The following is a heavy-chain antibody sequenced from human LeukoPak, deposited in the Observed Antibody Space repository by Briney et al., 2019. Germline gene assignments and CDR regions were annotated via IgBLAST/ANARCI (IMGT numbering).Heavy chain of an antibody. V-gene: IGHV3-33*01. Sequence: GSLRLSCAASGFTFSSYGMHWVRQAPGKGLEWVAVIWYDGSNKYYADSVKGRFTISRDNSKNTLYLQMNSLRAEDTAVYYCARDVIIAGTARQYYHMDVWGKGTTVTVSS. CDR1: GFTFSSYG. CDR2: IWYDGSNK. CDR3: ARDVIIAGTARQYYHMDV. D-gene: IGHD1-7*01. J-gene: IGHJ6*03.